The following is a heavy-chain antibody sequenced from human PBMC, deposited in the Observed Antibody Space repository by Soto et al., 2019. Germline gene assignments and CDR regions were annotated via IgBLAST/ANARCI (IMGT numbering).Heavy chain of an antibody. CDR3: AVFDDYSNSGTLDY. V-gene: IGHV4-31*03. D-gene: IGHD4-4*01. Sequence: SETLSLTCTVSGGSISSGGYYWSWIRQHPGKGLEWIGYIYYSGSTYYNPSLKSRVTISVDTSKNQFSLKLSSVTAADTAVYYCAVFDDYSNSGTLDYWGQGTLVTVSS. J-gene: IGHJ4*02. CDR2: IYYSGST. CDR1: GGSISSGGYY.